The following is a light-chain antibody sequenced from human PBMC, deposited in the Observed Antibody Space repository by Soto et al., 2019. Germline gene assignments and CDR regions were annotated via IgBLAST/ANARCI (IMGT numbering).Light chain of an antibody. CDR2: EVT. Sequence: QSALTQPPSASGSPGQSVTISCTGTISDVGAYNYVYWYQQHAGKAPKLVIYEVTKRPSGVPDRFSGSKSANTDSLTVSGLQAENESDYYCSSFASSHEWLFGGGTQLNVL. V-gene: IGLV2-8*01. CDR3: SSFASSHEWL. CDR1: ISDVGAYNY. J-gene: IGLJ3*02.